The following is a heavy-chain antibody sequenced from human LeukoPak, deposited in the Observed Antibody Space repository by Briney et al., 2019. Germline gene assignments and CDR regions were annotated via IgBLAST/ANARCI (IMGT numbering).Heavy chain of an antibody. D-gene: IGHD5-18*01. CDR1: GFTLSSYS. Sequence: PGGSLRLSCAASGFTLSSYSMIWVRQAPGKGLEWVSTISSGGTYIYYADSVRGRFAVSRDNAKNSLWLQMNSLRAEDTAVYYCVRFKTAMVGYFYYYMDVWGKGTTVTVSS. CDR2: ISSGGTYI. J-gene: IGHJ6*03. CDR3: VRFKTAMVGYFYYYMDV. V-gene: IGHV3-21*04.